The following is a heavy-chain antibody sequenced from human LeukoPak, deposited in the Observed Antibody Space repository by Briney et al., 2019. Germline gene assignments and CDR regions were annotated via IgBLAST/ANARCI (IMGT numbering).Heavy chain of an antibody. CDR1: GGSFSDYY. J-gene: IGHJ4*02. CDR2: INHSGST. Sequence: KPSETLSLTCAVYGGSFSDYYWSWIRQPPGKGLEWIGEINHSGSTNYNPSLKSRVTISLDTSKNQFSLKLTSVTAADTAVYYCARGRSPQDWGQGTLVTVSS. V-gene: IGHV4-34*01. CDR3: ARGRSPQD.